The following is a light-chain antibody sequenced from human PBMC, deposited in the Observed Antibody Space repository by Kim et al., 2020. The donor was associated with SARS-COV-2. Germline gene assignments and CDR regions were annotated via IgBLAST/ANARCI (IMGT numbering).Light chain of an antibody. J-gene: IGKJ4*01. CDR2: WAS. Sequence: DIVMTQSPDSLAVSLGERATINCKSSQSVLYSSNNKNYVAWYQQKPGQPPKLLIYWASTRESGVPDRFSGSGSGTDFTLTISSLQAEDVAVYYCHQYYSIPPYTFGGGTKVYIK. CDR3: HQYYSIPPYT. V-gene: IGKV4-1*01. CDR1: QSVLYSSNNKNY.